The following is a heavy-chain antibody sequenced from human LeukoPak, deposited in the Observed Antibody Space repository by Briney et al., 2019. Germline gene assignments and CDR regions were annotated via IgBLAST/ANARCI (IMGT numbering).Heavy chain of an antibody. J-gene: IGHJ4*02. V-gene: IGHV3-30*04. CDR1: GFPFSTYS. D-gene: IGHD2-2*01. CDR3: AREKDCTSTDCLHGSFYFNY. Sequence: GRSLRLSCAASGFPFSTYSMHWVRQAPGKGLEWVAVISSDGSSENYADSVEGRFTISRDNSKNTLYLQMNTLRAEDTAVYYCAREKDCTSTDCLHGSFYFNYWGQGTLVTVPS. CDR2: ISSDGSSE.